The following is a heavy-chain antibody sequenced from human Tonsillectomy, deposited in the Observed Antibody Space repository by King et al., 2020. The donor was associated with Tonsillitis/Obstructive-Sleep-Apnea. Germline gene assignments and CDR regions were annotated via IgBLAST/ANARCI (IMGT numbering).Heavy chain of an antibody. CDR3: TKDRIMALVLGYYYYMDV. V-gene: IGHV3-15*01. D-gene: IGHD6-6*01. Sequence: VQLVESGGGLVKPGGSLRLSCAASGFTFSNAWMSWVRQAPGKGLEWVGRIKSKTDDGTTDYAAPVKGRFTISRDDSKNTLYLQVNSLKTEDTAVYYCTKDRIMALVLGYYYYMDVWGRGTTVSVSS. CDR1: GFTFSNAW. J-gene: IGHJ6*03. CDR2: IKSKTDDGTT.